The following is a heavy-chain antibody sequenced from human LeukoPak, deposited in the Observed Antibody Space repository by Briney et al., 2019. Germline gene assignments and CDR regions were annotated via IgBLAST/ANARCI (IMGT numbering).Heavy chain of an antibody. CDR1: GGSFSGYY. V-gene: IGHV4-34*01. J-gene: IGHJ5*02. D-gene: IGHD3-10*01. Sequence: PSETLSLTCAVYGGSFSGYYWSWIRQPPGKGLEWIGEINHSGGTNYNPSLKSRVTISVDTSKNQFSLKLSSVTAADTAVYYCARGQKPIITMVRGANWFDPWGQGTLVTVSS. CDR2: INHSGGT. CDR3: ARGQKPIITMVRGANWFDP.